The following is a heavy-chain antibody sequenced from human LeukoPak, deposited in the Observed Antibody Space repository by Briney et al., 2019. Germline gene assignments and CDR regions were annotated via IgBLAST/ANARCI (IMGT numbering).Heavy chain of an antibody. V-gene: IGHV3-21*01. D-gene: IGHD6-19*01. CDR2: ISSSSSYI. J-gene: IGHJ4*02. CDR1: GFTFSSYS. Sequence: GGSLRLSCAASGFTFSSYSMNWVRQAPGKGLEWVSSISSSSSYIYYADSVKGRFTISIDNAKNSLYLQMNSLRAEDTAVYYCARGGWPSYYFDYWGQGALVTVSS. CDR3: ARGGWPSYYFDY.